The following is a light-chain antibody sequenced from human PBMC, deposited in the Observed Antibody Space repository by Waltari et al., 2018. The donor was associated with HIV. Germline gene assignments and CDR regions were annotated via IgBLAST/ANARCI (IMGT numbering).Light chain of an antibody. CDR3: QSFDSDLRGVV. CDR2: DNA. CDR1: SSHIGAHYA. J-gene: IGLJ2*01. V-gene: IGLV1-40*01. Sequence: QSVLAQPPSVPGALGQRISIPCNGTSSHIGAHYAVHCYRHLPGLAPKLLLFDNANRSAGLPDRFSGSKSGTSVSLAITGLQSEDEAEYFCQSFDSDLRGVVFGGGTKLTVL.